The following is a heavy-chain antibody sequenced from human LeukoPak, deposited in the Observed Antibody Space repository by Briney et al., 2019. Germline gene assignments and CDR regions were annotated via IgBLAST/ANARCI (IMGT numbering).Heavy chain of an antibody. CDR2: ISSSSSTI. CDR3: ARGDGLLWFGELEDYYYMDV. Sequence: GGSLRLSCAASGFTFSSYSMNWVRQAPGKGLEWVSYISSSSSTIYYADSVKGRFTISRDNAKNSLYLQMNSLRAEDTAVYYCARGDGLLWFGELEDYYYMDVWGKGTTVTISS. CDR1: GFTFSSYS. V-gene: IGHV3-48*01. D-gene: IGHD3-10*01. J-gene: IGHJ6*03.